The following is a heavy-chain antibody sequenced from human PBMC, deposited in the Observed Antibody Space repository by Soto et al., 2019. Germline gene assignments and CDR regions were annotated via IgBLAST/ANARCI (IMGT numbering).Heavy chain of an antibody. CDR3: ARVMDKYCTVCLCYIGAFDI. D-gene: IGHD2-8*02. CDR1: GGTFSSYA. Sequence: QVQLVQSGAEVKKPGSSVKVSCKASGGTFSSYAISWVRQAPGQGLEWMGGIIPIFGTANYAQKFQGRVTYTANKSTCTAYMGLSSLGSEDTAVYYCARVMDKYCTVCLCYIGAFDIWGQGTMVTVSS. V-gene: IGHV1-69*06. J-gene: IGHJ3*02. CDR2: IIPIFGTA.